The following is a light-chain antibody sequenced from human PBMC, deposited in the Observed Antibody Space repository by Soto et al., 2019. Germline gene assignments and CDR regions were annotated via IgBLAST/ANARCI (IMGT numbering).Light chain of an antibody. J-gene: IGLJ2*01. Sequence: QSVLTQPASVSGSPGQSITISCTGTGSDIGGYKYVSWYQQLPGKAPKLMIYEVSNRPSGISDRFSGSKSDNTASLTISGLQPEDEADYSCSSYSTSSTLLFGGGTKLTVL. V-gene: IGLV2-14*01. CDR3: SSYSTSSTLL. CDR2: EVS. CDR1: GSDIGGYKY.